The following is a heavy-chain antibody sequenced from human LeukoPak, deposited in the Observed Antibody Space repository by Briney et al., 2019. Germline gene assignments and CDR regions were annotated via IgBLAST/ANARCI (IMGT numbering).Heavy chain of an antibody. J-gene: IGHJ4*02. CDR3: ARDKVDIDY. CDR1: GFTFSSYW. CDR2: IKQDGSEK. V-gene: IGHV3-7*01. Sequence: GGSLRFSCAASGFTFSSYWLSWVRPAPGKGLEWVANIKQDGSEKYYVDSVKGRFTISRDNAKNSLYLQMNSLRAEDTAVYYCARDKVDIDYWGQGTLVTVSS. D-gene: IGHD2-2*01.